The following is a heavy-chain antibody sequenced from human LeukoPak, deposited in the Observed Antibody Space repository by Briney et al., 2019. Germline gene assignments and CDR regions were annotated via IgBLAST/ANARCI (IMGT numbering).Heavy chain of an antibody. CDR2: IYTSGST. CDR3: AREWRRFDP. CDR1: RASISPYY. V-gene: IGHV4-4*07. D-gene: IGHD3-3*01. Sequence: SETLSLTCTVSRASISPYYWTWIRQPTGKGLEWIGRIYTSGSTNYNPSLKSRVTISVDTSKNQFSLKLSSVTAADTAVYYCAREWRRFDPWGQGTLVTVSS. J-gene: IGHJ5*02.